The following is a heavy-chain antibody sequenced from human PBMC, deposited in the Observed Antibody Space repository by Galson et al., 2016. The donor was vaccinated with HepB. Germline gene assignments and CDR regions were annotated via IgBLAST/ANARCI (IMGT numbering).Heavy chain of an antibody. J-gene: IGHJ3*02. CDR3: AGDWGNAFDI. CDR1: GFTFSSYG. D-gene: IGHD3-16*01. Sequence: SLRLSCAASGFTFSSYGMHWVRQAPGKGLEWVAIIWYDGSNKYYAYSVKGRFTISRDNSKNTLYLQMNSLRAEDTAEYYCAGDWGNAFDIWGQGTMVTVSS. V-gene: IGHV3-33*01. CDR2: IWYDGSNK.